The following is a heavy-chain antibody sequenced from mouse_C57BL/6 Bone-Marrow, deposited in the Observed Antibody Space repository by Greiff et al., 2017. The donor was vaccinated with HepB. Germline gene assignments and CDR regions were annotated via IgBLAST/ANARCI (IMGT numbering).Heavy chain of an antibody. J-gene: IGHJ3*01. CDR2: INPSSGYT. Sequence: VKLMESGAELARPGASVKMSCKASGYTFTSYTMHWVKQRPGQGLEWIGYINPSSGYTKYNQKFKDKATLTADKSSSTAYMQLSSLTSEDSAVYYCARLDDGYYEPSAYWGQGTLVTVSA. D-gene: IGHD2-3*01. CDR3: ARLDDGYYEPSAY. V-gene: IGHV1-4*01. CDR1: GYTFTSYT.